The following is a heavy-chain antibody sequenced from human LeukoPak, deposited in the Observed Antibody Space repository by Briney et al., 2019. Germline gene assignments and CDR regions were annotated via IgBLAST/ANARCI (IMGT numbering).Heavy chain of an antibody. D-gene: IGHD3-22*01. V-gene: IGHV3-33*01. CDR1: GFTFSSYG. CDR3: AREGYYYDSSGYFHNVYYYGMDV. J-gene: IGHJ6*02. Sequence: GGSLRLSCAASGFTFSSYGMHWVRQAPGKGLEWVAVIGYDGSNKYYADSVKGRFTISRDNSKNTLYLQMNSLRAEDTAVYYCAREGYYYDSSGYFHNVYYYGMDVWGQGTTVTVSS. CDR2: IGYDGSNK.